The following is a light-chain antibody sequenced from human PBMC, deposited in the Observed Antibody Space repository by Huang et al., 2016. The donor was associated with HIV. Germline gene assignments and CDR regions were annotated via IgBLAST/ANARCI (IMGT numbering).Light chain of an antibody. Sequence: EIVLTQSPGTLSLSPGERATLSCRASQSVSSSHLAWYQQKPGQAPRLRFYGASSRATGIPDRFSGSGSGTDFTLTISRLEPEDFAVYYCQQYDSSPWTFGQGTKVEIK. CDR2: GAS. CDR3: QQYDSSPWT. V-gene: IGKV3-20*01. CDR1: QSVSSSH. J-gene: IGKJ1*01.